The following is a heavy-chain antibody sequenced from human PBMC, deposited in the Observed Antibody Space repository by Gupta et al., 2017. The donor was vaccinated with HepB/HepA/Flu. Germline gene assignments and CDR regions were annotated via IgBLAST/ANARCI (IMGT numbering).Heavy chain of an antibody. CDR3: AKDLWFWSGMDV. V-gene: IGHV3-23*01. CDR2: IGSDMIQ. J-gene: IGHJ6*03. Sequence: EVQMLESGGDLVQPGGSLRLSCEVSGFTIGGNAMGWVRQAPGKGLEWVSGIGSDMIQHYTDSVRGRFTISRDNSENRVYLQMNSLRVEDTAVYYCAKDLWFWSGMDVWGKGTTVTVSS. CDR1: GFTIGGNA. D-gene: IGHD3-3*01.